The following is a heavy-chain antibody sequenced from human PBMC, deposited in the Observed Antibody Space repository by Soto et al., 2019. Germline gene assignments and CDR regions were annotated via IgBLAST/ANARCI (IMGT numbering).Heavy chain of an antibody. Sequence: QVQLVESGGGVVQPGRSLKLSCAASGFTFSNYALHWVRQAPGKGLEWVAVIASDGKDKRYADSVKGRFTISRDNSKNTVYLQMNSLRGEDTAVYYCAKDGAIAAADYFFDYWGQGSLVTVSS. CDR2: IASDGKDK. V-gene: IGHV3-30*18. CDR1: GFTFSNYA. D-gene: IGHD6-13*01. J-gene: IGHJ4*02. CDR3: AKDGAIAAADYFFDY.